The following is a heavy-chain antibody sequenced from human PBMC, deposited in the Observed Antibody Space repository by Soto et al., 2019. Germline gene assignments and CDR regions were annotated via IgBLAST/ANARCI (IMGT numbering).Heavy chain of an antibody. CDR1: GFTFSTYG. J-gene: IGHJ6*02. CDR2: IWYDGSKK. CDR3: ARSVDTAGMDV. Sequence: QVQLVESGGGVVQPGRSLSLSCAASGFTFSTYGMHWVRQAPGKGLEWVAVIWYDGSKKYYADSVKGRFTISRDNSKNTLYLQKNSLRAEDPAVYYCARSVDTAGMDVWGRGSTVTVSS. D-gene: IGHD5-18*01. V-gene: IGHV3-33*01.